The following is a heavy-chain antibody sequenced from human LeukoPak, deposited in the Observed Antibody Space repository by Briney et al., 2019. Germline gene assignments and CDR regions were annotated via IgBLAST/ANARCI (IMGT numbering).Heavy chain of an antibody. J-gene: IGHJ4*02. CDR3: ARNLIPEQLVLNF. D-gene: IGHD6-13*01. Sequence: SETLSLTCTVSGGSISNYYWNWIRQPPGKGLEWIGYIYYTGSTNYNPSLKSRVTMSVDSSKNQFSLSLKSVTPEDTAVYYCARNLIPEQLVLNFWGQGTLVTVSS. CDR1: GGSISNYY. V-gene: IGHV4-59*01. CDR2: IYYTGST.